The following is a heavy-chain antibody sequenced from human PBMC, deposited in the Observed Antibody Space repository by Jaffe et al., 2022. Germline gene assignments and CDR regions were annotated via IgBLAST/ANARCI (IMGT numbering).Heavy chain of an antibody. D-gene: IGHD3-16*01. V-gene: IGHV4-38-2*01. CDR1: GYSISSGYY. CDR3: ARHGGVEDDAFDI. Sequence: QVQLQESGPGLVKPSETLSLTCAVSGYSISSGYYWGWIRQPPGKGLEWIGSIYHSGSTYYNPSLKSRVTISVDTSKNQFSLKLSSVTAADTAVYYCARHGGVEDDAFDIWGQGTMVTVSS. CDR2: IYHSGST. J-gene: IGHJ3*02.